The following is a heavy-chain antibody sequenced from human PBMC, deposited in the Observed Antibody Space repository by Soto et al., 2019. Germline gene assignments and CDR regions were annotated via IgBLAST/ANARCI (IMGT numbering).Heavy chain of an antibody. CDR2: IYPGDSDT. J-gene: IGHJ4*02. CDR1: GYSFTIYW. D-gene: IGHD3-22*01. V-gene: IGHV5-51*01. CDR3: ARHSYDSSGYYYGDF. Sequence: PGESLKISCKGSGYSFTIYWIGWVRQMPGKGLEWMGIIYPGDSDTRYSPSFQGHVTFSVDKSISTAYLHCSSLKASDTAIFYCARHSYDSSGYYYGDFWGQGTLVTVSS.